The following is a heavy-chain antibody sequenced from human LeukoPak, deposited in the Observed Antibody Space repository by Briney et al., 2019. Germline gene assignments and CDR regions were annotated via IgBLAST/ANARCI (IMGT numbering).Heavy chain of an antibody. J-gene: IGHJ3*02. CDR1: GFTFSSYW. Sequence: GGSLRLSCAASGFTFSSYWMHWVRQAPGKGLVWVSRINGDGSSTSYADSVKGRFTISRDNAKNTLYLQMNSLRAEDTAVYYCARDFPSGDAFDIWGQGTMVTVSS. V-gene: IGHV3-74*01. D-gene: IGHD6-19*01. CDR2: INGDGSST. CDR3: ARDFPSGDAFDI.